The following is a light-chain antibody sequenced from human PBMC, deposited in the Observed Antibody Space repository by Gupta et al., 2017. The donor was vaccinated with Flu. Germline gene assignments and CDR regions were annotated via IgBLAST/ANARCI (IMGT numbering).Light chain of an antibody. CDR3: QQYNNWPPLT. Sequence: EIVMTQSPATLSLSPGERATLSCRASQSVTGNLAWYQQKPGQAPRLLIYGASTRATGIPARFSGSGSGTEFTLTISSRQSEDFAVYYCQQYNNWPPLTFGGGTKVEIK. CDR1: QSVTGN. V-gene: IGKV3-15*01. J-gene: IGKJ4*01. CDR2: GAS.